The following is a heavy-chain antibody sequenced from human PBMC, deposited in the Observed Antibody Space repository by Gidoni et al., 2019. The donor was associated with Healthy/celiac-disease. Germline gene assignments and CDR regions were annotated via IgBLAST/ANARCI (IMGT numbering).Heavy chain of an antibody. CDR2: IWYDGSNK. D-gene: IGHD5-12*01. V-gene: IGHV3-33*01. Sequence: QVQLVESGGGVVQPGMFLRLSCVASGFTFRSYGMHWVRQAPGKGLEWVAVIWYDGSNKYYADSVKGRFTISRDNSKNTLYLQMNSLRAEDTAVYYCARMSNGGYDGGVYWGQGTLVTVSS. CDR3: ARMSNGGYDGGVY. J-gene: IGHJ4*02. CDR1: GFTFRSYG.